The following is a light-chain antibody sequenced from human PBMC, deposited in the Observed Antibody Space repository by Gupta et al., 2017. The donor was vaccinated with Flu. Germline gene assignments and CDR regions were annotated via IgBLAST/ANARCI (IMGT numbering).Light chain of an antibody. CDR2: GAS. Sequence: GTLSLSPGERATLSCRASQSVRSSYLAWYQQKPGQAPRLLIYGASSRATGIPDRFSGSASGTDFTLTISILDPEDFTVYYCQQDGSSPRTFGQGTKVEIK. CDR3: QQDGSSPRT. J-gene: IGKJ1*01. V-gene: IGKV3-20*01. CDR1: QSVRSSY.